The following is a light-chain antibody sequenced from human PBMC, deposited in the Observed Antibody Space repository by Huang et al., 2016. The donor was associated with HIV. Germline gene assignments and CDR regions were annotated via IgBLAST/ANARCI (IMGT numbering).Light chain of an antibody. Sequence: AIQMTQSPSSLSASVGDRVTITCRASQGITDDLAWYQQKPGKAPTLLISGASTLRSGVPSRFSGSGSGTDFTLTISSLQPEDYATYYCLQDHNYPRTFGQGTKVEI. CDR1: QGITDD. V-gene: IGKV1-6*01. J-gene: IGKJ1*01. CDR2: GAS. CDR3: LQDHNYPRT.